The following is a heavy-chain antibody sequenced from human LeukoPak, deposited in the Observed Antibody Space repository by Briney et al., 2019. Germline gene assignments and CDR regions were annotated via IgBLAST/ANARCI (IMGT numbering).Heavy chain of an antibody. D-gene: IGHD1-26*01. CDR2: IYHSGST. V-gene: IGHV4-30-2*01. Sequence: SQTLSLTCTVSGGSISSGGYYWSWIRQPPGKGLEWIGYIYHSGSTYYNPSLKSRVTISVDRSKNQFSLKLSSVTAADTAVYYCARVDGVGATYWFDPWGQGTLVTVSS. J-gene: IGHJ5*02. CDR3: ARVDGVGATYWFDP. CDR1: GGSISSGGYY.